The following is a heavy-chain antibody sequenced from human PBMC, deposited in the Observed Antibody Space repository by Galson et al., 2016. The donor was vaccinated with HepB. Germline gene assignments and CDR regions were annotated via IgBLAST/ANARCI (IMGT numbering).Heavy chain of an antibody. Sequence: SVKVSCKASGYTFTRYVMHWVRQAPGQRLEWMGWINPGNGNTKDSQKFQGRVTITRDTSASTVSMELSSLRSEDTAVYYCARDRYSSGYHGMDVWGQGTTVTVSS. V-gene: IGHV1-3*01. CDR3: ARDRYSSGYHGMDV. D-gene: IGHD3-22*01. CDR1: GYTFTRYV. J-gene: IGHJ6*02. CDR2: INPGNGNT.